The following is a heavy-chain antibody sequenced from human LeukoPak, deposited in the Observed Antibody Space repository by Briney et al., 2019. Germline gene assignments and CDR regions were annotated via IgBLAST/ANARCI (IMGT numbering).Heavy chain of an antibody. CDR2: IYSGGST. Sequence: GGSLRLSCAASGFNVSRNYMNWVRQAPGQGLEWVSVIYSGGSTYYADSVKGRFTISRHNSKNTLYLQMNSLRAEDTAVYYCGRTGIGSSYYYGMDVWGQGTTVTVSS. V-gene: IGHV3-53*04. D-gene: IGHD6-6*01. J-gene: IGHJ6*02. CDR1: GFNVSRNY. CDR3: GRTGIGSSYYYGMDV.